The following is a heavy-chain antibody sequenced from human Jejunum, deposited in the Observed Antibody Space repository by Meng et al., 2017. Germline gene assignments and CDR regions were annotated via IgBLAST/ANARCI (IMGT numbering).Heavy chain of an antibody. CDR3: ARDIPPS. J-gene: IGHJ5*02. CDR1: GFTFSGSW. CDR2: IHSDGSTK. V-gene: IGHV3-74*01. Sequence: VRLVGSGGGLVQPVGSLRLSCEASGFTFSGSWMHWVRQFPGKGLVWVLRIHSDGSTKSYADSVKGRFSISRDNGKNTLYLQMNSLRAEDTGVYYCARDIPPSWGQGTLVTVSS.